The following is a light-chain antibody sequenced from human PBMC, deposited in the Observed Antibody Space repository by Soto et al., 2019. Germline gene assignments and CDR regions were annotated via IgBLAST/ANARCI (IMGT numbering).Light chain of an antibody. V-gene: IGLV2-23*01. CDR2: EGS. J-gene: IGLJ1*01. CDR3: CSYAGSYV. Sequence: QSALTQPASVSGSPGQSITISCTGTSSDVGSYNLVSWYQQHPGKAPKLMIYEGSKRPSGVSNRFSGSKSGNTDSLTISGLQAEDEADYYCCSYAGSYVFATGTKLTVL. CDR1: SSDVGSYNL.